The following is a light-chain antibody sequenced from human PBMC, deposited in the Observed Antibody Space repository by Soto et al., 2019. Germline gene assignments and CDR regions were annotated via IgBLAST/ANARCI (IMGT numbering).Light chain of an antibody. Sequence: EIVLTQSPGTLSLSPGERATLSCRASQSVSGNYIAWYQQKPGQAPRLLIYDASSRATGIPDRFSGSGSGTDFTLTISRLKPEDFAVYYCQQYGSSSWTFGQGTKVEIK. CDR3: QQYGSSSWT. CDR2: DAS. V-gene: IGKV3-20*01. J-gene: IGKJ1*01. CDR1: QSVSGNY.